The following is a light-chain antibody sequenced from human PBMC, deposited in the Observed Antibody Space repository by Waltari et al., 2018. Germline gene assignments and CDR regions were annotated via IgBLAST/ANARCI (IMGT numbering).Light chain of an antibody. CDR2: AAS. CDR1: QGISGW. J-gene: IGKJ4*01. CDR3: QQTNSFPLT. V-gene: IGKV1-12*01. Sequence: DIQMTQSPSSVSASVGARVTITCRASQGISGWLAWSQQKPGKAPKLLIYAASTLQSGVPSRFTGSGSGTDFTLTISSLQPEDFATYYCQQTNSFPLTFGGGTKVEIE.